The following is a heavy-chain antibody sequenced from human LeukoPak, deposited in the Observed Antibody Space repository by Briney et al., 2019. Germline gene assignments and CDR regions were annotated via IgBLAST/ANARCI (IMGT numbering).Heavy chain of an antibody. D-gene: IGHD3-3*01. Sequence: PGGSLRLSCAASGFTFSSYAMHWVRQAPGKGLEWVTFIRYDGSNKYYADSVKGRFTISRDNSKNTLYLQMNSLRPEDTAVYYCAKGGEVGVVISYFDYWGQGTLVTVSS. CDR3: AKGGEVGVVISYFDY. CDR2: IRYDGSNK. J-gene: IGHJ4*02. CDR1: GFTFSSYA. V-gene: IGHV3-30*02.